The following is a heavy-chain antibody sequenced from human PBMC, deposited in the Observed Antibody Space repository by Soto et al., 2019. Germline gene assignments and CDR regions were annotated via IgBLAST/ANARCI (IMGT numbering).Heavy chain of an antibody. Sequence: EVQLVESGGGLVKPGGSLRLSCAGSGFTFSNVWMNWVRQAPGKGLEWVGRIKSETDGGTIDYAAPVKGRFTISRDDSNNTLYLQMNSLKTEDTATYYCTPLALKCNSDWYPLSDWGQGTRVTVSS. J-gene: IGHJ4*02. CDR3: TPLALKCNSDWYPLSD. CDR2: IKSETDGGTI. CDR1: GFTFSNVW. V-gene: IGHV3-15*07. D-gene: IGHD6-19*01.